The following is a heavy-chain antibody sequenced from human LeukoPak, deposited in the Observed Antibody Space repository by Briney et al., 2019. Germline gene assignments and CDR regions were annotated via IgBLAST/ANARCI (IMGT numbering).Heavy chain of an antibody. Sequence: PSETLSLTCTVSGGSISSSSYYWGWIRQPPGKGLEWIGSIYYSGSTYYNPSFKSRVTISVDTSKNQFSLKLSSVTAADTAVYYCARIPLNLLNWFDPWGQGTLVTVSS. D-gene: IGHD3-10*01. V-gene: IGHV4-39*01. CDR2: IYYSGST. J-gene: IGHJ5*02. CDR3: ARIPLNLLNWFDP. CDR1: GGSISSSSYY.